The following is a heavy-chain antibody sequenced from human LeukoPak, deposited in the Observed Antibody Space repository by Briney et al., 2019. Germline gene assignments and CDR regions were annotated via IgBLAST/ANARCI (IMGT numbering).Heavy chain of an antibody. V-gene: IGHV4-59*08. J-gene: IGHJ4*02. Sequence: PSETLSLTCTVSGGSISYDYWSWIRQSPGKRLEWIGYIHYSGATNYSPSLKSRVTISVDTSKNQFSLKLSSVTAADTALYYCATLRGASTAVFDSWGRGALVTVSS. CDR1: GGSISYDY. D-gene: IGHD2-21*02. CDR3: ATLRGASTAVFDS. CDR2: IHYSGAT.